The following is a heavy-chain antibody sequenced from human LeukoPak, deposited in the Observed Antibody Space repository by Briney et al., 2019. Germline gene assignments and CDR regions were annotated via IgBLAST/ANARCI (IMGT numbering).Heavy chain of an antibody. D-gene: IGHD1-7*01. CDR2: IGAKNGDT. CDR1: GYIFSNYG. J-gene: IGHJ4*02. V-gene: IGHV1-18*01. Sequence: ASVKVSCKASGYIFSNYGISWVRQAPGQGLEWMGWIGAKNGDTNYIQKFRGRVTMTTDTSTSTAYMELWSLRSDDTAVYYCARDVPGTTPFDYWGQGTLVTVSS. CDR3: ARDVPGTTPFDY.